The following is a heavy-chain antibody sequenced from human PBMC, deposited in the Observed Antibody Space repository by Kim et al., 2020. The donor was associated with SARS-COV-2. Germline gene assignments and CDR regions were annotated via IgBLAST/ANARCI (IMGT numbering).Heavy chain of an antibody. CDR1: GFTFSSYA. D-gene: IGHD2-2*01. J-gene: IGHJ4*02. CDR2: ISYDGSNK. V-gene: IGHV3-30*04. Sequence: GGSLRLSCAASGFTFSSYAMHWVRQAPRKGLEWVAVISYDGSNKYYADSVKGRFTISRDNSKNTLYLQMNSLRAEDTAVYYCARESAAMVFDYWGQGTLVTVSS. CDR3: ARESAAMVFDY.